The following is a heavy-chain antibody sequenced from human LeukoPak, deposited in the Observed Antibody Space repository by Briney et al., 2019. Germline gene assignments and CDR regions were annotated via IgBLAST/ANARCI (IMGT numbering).Heavy chain of an antibody. J-gene: IGHJ4*02. D-gene: IGHD5-24*01. V-gene: IGHV4-4*07. CDR1: GGSISSHY. CDR3: ARRANRDGYNYDYYDY. Sequence: PSETLSLTCTVSGGSISSHYWSWIRQAAGKGLEWIGRIYTSGSTNYNPSLKSRVTMSVDTSKNQFSLKLSSVTAADTAVYYCARRANRDGYNYDYYDYWGQGTLVSVSS. CDR2: IYTSGST.